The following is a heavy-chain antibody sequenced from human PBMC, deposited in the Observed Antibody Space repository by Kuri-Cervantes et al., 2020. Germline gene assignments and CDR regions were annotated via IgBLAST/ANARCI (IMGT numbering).Heavy chain of an antibody. CDR3: AKANGDPGFGSCFDY. CDR1: GFTFSRYW. Sequence: GESLKISCAASGFTFSRYWMTWVRQAPGKGLEWVANIKEDGSIKYYMGSVKGRFTISRDNAKNSLYLQMNSLRAEDTALYYCAKANGDPGFGSCFDYWGQGTLVTVSS. V-gene: IGHV3-7*03. D-gene: IGHD1-26*01. CDR2: IKEDGSIK. J-gene: IGHJ4*02.